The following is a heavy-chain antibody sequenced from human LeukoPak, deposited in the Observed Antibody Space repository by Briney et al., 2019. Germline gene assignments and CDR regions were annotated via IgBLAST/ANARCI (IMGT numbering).Heavy chain of an antibody. CDR2: INTVGDIV. CDR1: GFSFRSYE. CDR3: ARARGYSYGYSDY. V-gene: IGHV3-48*03. J-gene: IGHJ4*02. Sequence: GGSMRLSCAASGFSFRSYEMNWVRQAPGKGLEWVSFINTVGDIVYYADSVKGRFTISRDNAKNSLYLQMNSLRAEDTAVYYCARARGYSYGYSDYWGQGTLVTVSS. D-gene: IGHD5-18*01.